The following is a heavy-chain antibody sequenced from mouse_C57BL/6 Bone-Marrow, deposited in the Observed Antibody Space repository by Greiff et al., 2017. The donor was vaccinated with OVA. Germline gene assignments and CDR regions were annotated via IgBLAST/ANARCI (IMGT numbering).Heavy chain of an antibody. CDR1: GYTFTSYG. V-gene: IGHV1-81*01. D-gene: IGHD2-12*01. CDR3: ASPYRRYAMDY. Sequence: QVQLKQSGAELARPGASVKLSCKASGYTFTSYGISWVKQRTGQGLEWIGEIYPRSGNTYYNEKFKGKATLTADKSSSTAYMELRSLTSEDSAVYFCASPYRRYAMDYWGQGTSVTVSS. J-gene: IGHJ4*01. CDR2: IYPRSGNT.